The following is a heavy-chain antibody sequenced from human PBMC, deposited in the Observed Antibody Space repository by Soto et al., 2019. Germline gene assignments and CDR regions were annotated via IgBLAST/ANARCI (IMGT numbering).Heavy chain of an antibody. CDR2: IIPIFDTA. Sequence: VKVSCKASGGTFSSYAISWVRQAPGQGLEWLGGIIPIFDTANYAQKFQGRVTMTADESTRTADMELSSMRAEETAVYYFDYYYGMDVWGQGTTVTVSS. CDR1: GGTFSSYA. V-gene: IGHV1-69*13. CDR3: DYYYGMDV. J-gene: IGHJ6*02.